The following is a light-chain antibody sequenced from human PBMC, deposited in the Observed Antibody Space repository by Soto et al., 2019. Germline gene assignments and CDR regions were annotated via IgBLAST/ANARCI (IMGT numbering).Light chain of an antibody. CDR3: QQYNNWPT. CDR2: GAF. CDR1: QSVSSN. V-gene: IGKV3-15*01. Sequence: ETVMTQSPATLSVSPGERATLSCRASQSVSSNLAWYQHKPGQAPRLLIYGAFTSAIGIPARFSGSGSGTDFTLTISSLQSEDFAVYYCQQYNNWPTFGQGTRLVIK. J-gene: IGKJ5*01.